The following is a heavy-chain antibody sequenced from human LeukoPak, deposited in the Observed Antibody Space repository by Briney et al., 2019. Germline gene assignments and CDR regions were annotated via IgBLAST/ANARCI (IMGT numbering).Heavy chain of an antibody. CDR1: GGSISSGDYF. D-gene: IGHD3-3*01. Sequence: PSETLSLTCSVSGGSISSGDYFWAWIRQPPGKGLEYIGYIYYSGTTYYNPSLKSRITMSVDMSANQFSLRLTSVSAADTAVYYCTRAYWIGFHFDSWGQGILVSVSS. J-gene: IGHJ4*02. V-gene: IGHV4-30-4*01. CDR3: TRAYWIGFHFDS. CDR2: IYYSGTT.